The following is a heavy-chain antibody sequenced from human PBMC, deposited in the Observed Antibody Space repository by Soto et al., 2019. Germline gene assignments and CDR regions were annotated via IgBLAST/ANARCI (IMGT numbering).Heavy chain of an antibody. D-gene: IGHD4-17*01. CDR2: IYYSGST. CDR1: GGSVSSGDYY. J-gene: IGHJ4*02. V-gene: IGHV4-30-4*01. CDR3: AREDFRAVTPDY. Sequence: QVQLQESGPGLVKPSQTLSLTCTVSGGSVSSGDYYWSWIRQPPGKGLEWIGYIYYSGSTYYNPSLKSRVTISVHTSKNQFSLKLSSVTAADTAVYYCAREDFRAVTPDYWGQGTLVTVS.